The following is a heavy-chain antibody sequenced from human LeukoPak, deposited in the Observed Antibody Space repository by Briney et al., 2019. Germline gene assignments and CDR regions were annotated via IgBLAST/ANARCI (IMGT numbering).Heavy chain of an antibody. D-gene: IGHD6-19*01. CDR3: VRTYSIGWSLGVFDI. CDR2: FYYSGTT. CDR1: GGSINSSSRNSYY. J-gene: IGHJ3*02. Sequence: SETLSLTCTVSGGSINSSSRNSYYWGWIRQPPGKGLEWVGGFYYSGTTYYSPSLKSRVTMSVDMSKNQFSLRLSSVTAADTAVYYCVRTYSIGWSLGVFDIWGQGTMVTVSS. V-gene: IGHV4-39*01.